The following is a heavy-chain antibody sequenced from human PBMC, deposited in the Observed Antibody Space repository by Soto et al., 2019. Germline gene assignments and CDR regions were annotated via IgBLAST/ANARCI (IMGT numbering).Heavy chain of an antibody. D-gene: IGHD6-6*01. CDR3: ARSSSSYSSSRFDY. Sequence: PGESLKISCKGSGYIFTNCWIGWVRQMPGKGLEWMGIIYPGDSDTRYSPSFQGQVTISADKSISTAYLQWSSLKASDTAMYYCARSSSSYSSSRFDYWGQGTLVTVSS. CDR1: GYIFTNCW. V-gene: IGHV5-51*01. J-gene: IGHJ4*02. CDR2: IYPGDSDT.